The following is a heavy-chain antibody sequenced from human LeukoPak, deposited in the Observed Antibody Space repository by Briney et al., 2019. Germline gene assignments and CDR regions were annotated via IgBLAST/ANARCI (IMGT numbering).Heavy chain of an antibody. CDR2: INHSGST. CDR1: GGSFSGYY. D-gene: IGHD3-9*01. V-gene: IGHV4-34*01. Sequence: SETLSLTCAVYGGSFSGYYWSWIRQPPGKGLEWIGEINHSGSTNYNPSLKSRVTISVDTSKNQFSLKLSSVTAADTAVYYCARHVSRYFDWLFRRFDPWGQGTLVTVSS. CDR3: ARHVSRYFDWLFRRFDP. J-gene: IGHJ5*02.